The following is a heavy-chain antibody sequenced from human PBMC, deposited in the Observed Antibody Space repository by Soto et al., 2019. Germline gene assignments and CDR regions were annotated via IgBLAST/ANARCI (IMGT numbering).Heavy chain of an antibody. Sequence: SVKVSCKASGGTFSSYAISWVRQAPGQGLEWMGGIIPIFGTANYAQKFQGRVTITADESTSTAYMELSSLRSEDTAVYYCARDQYLVVVTYYFDYWGQGTLVTVSS. J-gene: IGHJ4*02. CDR3: ARDQYLVVVTYYFDY. V-gene: IGHV1-69*13. CDR2: IIPIFGTA. D-gene: IGHD2-15*01. CDR1: GGTFSSYA.